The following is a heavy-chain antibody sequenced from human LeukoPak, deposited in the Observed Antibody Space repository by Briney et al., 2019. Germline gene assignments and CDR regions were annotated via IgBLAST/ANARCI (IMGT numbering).Heavy chain of an antibody. CDR2: INWNGGST. D-gene: IGHD5-12*01. V-gene: IGHV3-20*04. CDR1: GFKFSDYY. Sequence: GGSLRLSCAASGFKFSDYYLSWIRQAPGKGLEWVSGINWNGGSTGYADSVKGRFTISRDNTKNSLYLQMDSLRAEDTALYYCTRASGYDRGRSYYWGQGTLVTVSS. CDR3: TRASGYDRGRSYY. J-gene: IGHJ4*02.